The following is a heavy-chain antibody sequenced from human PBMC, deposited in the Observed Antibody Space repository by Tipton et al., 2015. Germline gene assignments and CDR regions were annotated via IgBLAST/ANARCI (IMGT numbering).Heavy chain of an antibody. CDR2: IYSSATT. J-gene: IGHJ6*02. CDR1: GGSISSYY. D-gene: IGHD3-10*01. V-gene: IGHV4-59*07. Sequence: TLSLTCTVSGGSISSYYWNWIRQSPGKGLEWIGYIYSSATTSYSSALRSRVTISVDTSKNQFSLNLRSVTAADTAVYYCARCVSSYYYGLDVWGQGTTVTVSS. CDR3: ARCVSSYYYGLDV.